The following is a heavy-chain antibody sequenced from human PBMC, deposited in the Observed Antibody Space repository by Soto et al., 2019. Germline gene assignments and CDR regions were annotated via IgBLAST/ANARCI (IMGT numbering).Heavy chain of an antibody. CDR2: ISYDGSNK. D-gene: IGHD3-3*01. J-gene: IGHJ6*02. CDR1: GFTFSSYA. V-gene: IGHV3-30-3*01. CDR3: ARDYYDXWSGSSLRWLGYYGMDV. Sequence: GGSLRLSCAASGFTFSSYAMHWVRQAPGKGLEWVAVISYDGSNKYYADSVKGRFTISRDNSKNTLYLQMNSLRAEDTAVYYCARDYYDXWSGSSLRWLGYYGMDVWGQGTTVTVSS.